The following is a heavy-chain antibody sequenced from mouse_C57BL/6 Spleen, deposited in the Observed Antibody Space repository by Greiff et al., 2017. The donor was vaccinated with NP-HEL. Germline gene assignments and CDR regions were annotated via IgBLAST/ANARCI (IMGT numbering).Heavy chain of an antibody. CDR2: IYPGDGDT. CDR3: AIGAYDGSVYYFVY. V-gene: IGHV1-82*01. D-gene: IGHD1-1*01. J-gene: IGHJ2*01. Sequence: QVQLKQSGPELVKPGASVKISCKASGYAFSSSWMNWVKQRPGKGLEWIGRIYPGDGDTNYNGKFKGKATLTADKSSSTAYMQLSSLASEDSAVYFCAIGAYDGSVYYFVYWGQGTTLTVSS. CDR1: GYAFSSSW.